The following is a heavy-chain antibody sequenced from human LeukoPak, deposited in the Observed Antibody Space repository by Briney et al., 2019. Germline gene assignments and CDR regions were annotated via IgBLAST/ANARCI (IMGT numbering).Heavy chain of an antibody. CDR2: IYYSGST. J-gene: IGHJ4*02. CDR3: ARQVQIDYYDSSGYYQRVKSPYYFDY. V-gene: IGHV4-39*01. D-gene: IGHD3-22*01. Sequence: SETLSLTCTVSGGSISSSSYYWGWIRQPPGKGLEWIGSIYYSGSTYYNPSLKSRVTISVDTSKNQFFLKLSSVTAADTAVYYCARQVQIDYYDSSGYYQRVKSPYYFDYWGQGTLVTVSS. CDR1: GGSISSSSYY.